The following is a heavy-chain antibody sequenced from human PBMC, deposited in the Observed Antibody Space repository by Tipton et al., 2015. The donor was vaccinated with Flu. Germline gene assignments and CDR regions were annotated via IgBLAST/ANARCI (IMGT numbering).Heavy chain of an antibody. CDR2: IHRSGNT. CDR3: ARRDYSNYVSEPNNWFDP. J-gene: IGHJ5*02. D-gene: IGHD4-11*01. CDR1: GYSVGSDYY. V-gene: IGHV4-38-2*01. Sequence: LRLSCSVSGYSVGSDYYWGWIRQPPGKGLEWLGNIHRSGNTYYNSSLQTRVTISIDRSKNQVSLRLVSVTATDTAIYYCARRDYSNYVSEPNNWFDPWGQGTLVTVSS.